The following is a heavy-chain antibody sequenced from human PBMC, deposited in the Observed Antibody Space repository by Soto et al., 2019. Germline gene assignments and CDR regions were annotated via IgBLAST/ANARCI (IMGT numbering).Heavy chain of an antibody. CDR3: ATDPDYYDSPPAI. CDR2: FDPEDGET. V-gene: IGHV1-24*01. Sequence: GSVKVSCKVSGYTLTELSMHWVRQAPGKGLEWMGGFDPEDGETIYAQKFQGRVTMTEDTSTDTAYMELSSLRSEDTAVYYCATDPDYYDSPPAIWGQGTTVTVSS. J-gene: IGHJ3*02. D-gene: IGHD3-22*01. CDR1: GYTLTELS.